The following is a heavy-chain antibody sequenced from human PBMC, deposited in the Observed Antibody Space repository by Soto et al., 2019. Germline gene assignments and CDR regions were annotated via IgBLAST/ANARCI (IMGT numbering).Heavy chain of an antibody. V-gene: IGHV1-8*02. CDR1: GYTFTSYG. CDR2: MNPNSGNT. Sequence: VKVSCKASGYTFTSYGISWVRQAPGQGLEWMGWMNPNSGNTDYAQKLQGRVTMTRDTSISTAYMELSSLRSEDTAVYYCASDLTGPMDVWGKGTTVTVSS. J-gene: IGHJ6*03. D-gene: IGHD7-27*01. CDR3: ASDLTGPMDV.